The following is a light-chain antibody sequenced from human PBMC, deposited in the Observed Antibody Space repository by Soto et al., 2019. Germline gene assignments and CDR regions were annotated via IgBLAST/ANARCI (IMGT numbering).Light chain of an antibody. Sequence: QPVLTQPPSVSAAPGQKVTISCSGSSSNIGNNYVSWYQQLPGTAPKLLIYENNKRPSGIPDRFSGSKSGTSATLGITGLQTGDEADYYCGTWDSSLSSWVFRGGTKLTVL. CDR3: GTWDSSLSSWV. J-gene: IGLJ3*02. V-gene: IGLV1-51*02. CDR2: ENN. CDR1: SSNIGNNY.